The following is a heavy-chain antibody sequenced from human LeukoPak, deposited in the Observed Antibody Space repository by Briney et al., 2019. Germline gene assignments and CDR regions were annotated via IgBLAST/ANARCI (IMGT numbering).Heavy chain of an antibody. J-gene: IGHJ4*02. CDR1: GFTFSSYA. Sequence: GGSLRLSCAASGFTFSSYAMSWVRQAPGQGLECVSGISASGSSAYYADSVKGRFTISRDTSKNTLYLQMNSLRAEDAALYYCTKGGPYSSVSSGYPHDYWGQGTLVTVSS. CDR2: ISASGSSA. V-gene: IGHV3-23*01. D-gene: IGHD3-22*01. CDR3: TKGGPYSSVSSGYPHDY.